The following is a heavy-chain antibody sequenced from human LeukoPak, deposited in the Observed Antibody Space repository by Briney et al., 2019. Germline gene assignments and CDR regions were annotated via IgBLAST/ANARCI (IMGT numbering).Heavy chain of an antibody. CDR2: IYSGGST. V-gene: IGHV3-66*01. Sequence: GGSLRLSCAASGFTVSNNYMSWVRQAPGKGLEWVSVIYSGGSTFYADSVKGRFTISRDNSKNTLYLQMNSLRAEDTAVYYCASDSYSPEYFQHWGQGTLVTVSS. D-gene: IGHD2-15*01. CDR1: GFTVSNNY. CDR3: ASDSYSPEYFQH. J-gene: IGHJ1*01.